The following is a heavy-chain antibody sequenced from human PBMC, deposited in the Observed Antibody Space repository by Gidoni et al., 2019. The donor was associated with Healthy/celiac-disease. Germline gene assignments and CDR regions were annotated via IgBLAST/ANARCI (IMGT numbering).Heavy chain of an antibody. V-gene: IGHV1-2*02. J-gene: IGHJ5*02. Sequence: QVQLVQSGAEVKKPGASVKVSCTASGYTFTGYYMHWVRQAPGQGLEWMGWINPNSGGTNYAQKFQGRVTMTRDTSISTADMELSRLRSDDTAVYYCARVLSSGWYAWFDPWGQGTLVTVSS. CDR2: INPNSGGT. CDR1: GYTFTGYY. D-gene: IGHD6-19*01. CDR3: ARVLSSGWYAWFDP.